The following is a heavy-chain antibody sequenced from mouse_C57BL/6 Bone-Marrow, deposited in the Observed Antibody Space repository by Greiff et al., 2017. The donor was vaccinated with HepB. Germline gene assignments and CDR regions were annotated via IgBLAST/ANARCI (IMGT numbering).Heavy chain of an antibody. Sequence: QVQLKESGPELVKPGASVKISCKASGYTFTDYYINWVKQRPGQGLEWIGWIFPGSGSTYYNEKFKGKATLTVDKSSSTAYMLLSSLTSEDSAVDFCARDYYGSYYAMDYWGQGTSVTVSS. D-gene: IGHD1-1*01. V-gene: IGHV1-75*01. CDR2: IFPGSGST. CDR1: GYTFTDYY. CDR3: ARDYYGSYYAMDY. J-gene: IGHJ4*01.